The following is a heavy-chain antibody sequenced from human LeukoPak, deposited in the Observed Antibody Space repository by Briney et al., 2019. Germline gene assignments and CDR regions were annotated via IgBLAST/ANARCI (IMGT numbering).Heavy chain of an antibody. CDR2: INHSGST. CDR3: ARVGGYYDSSGYSPYDY. J-gene: IGHJ4*02. D-gene: IGHD3-22*01. Sequence: SETLSLTCAVYGGSFSGYYWSWIRQPPGKGLEWIGEINHSGSTNYNPSLKSRVTISVDTSNNQFSLKLSSVTAADTAVYYCARVGGYYDSSGYSPYDYWGQGTLVTVSS. CDR1: GGSFSGYY. V-gene: IGHV4-34*01.